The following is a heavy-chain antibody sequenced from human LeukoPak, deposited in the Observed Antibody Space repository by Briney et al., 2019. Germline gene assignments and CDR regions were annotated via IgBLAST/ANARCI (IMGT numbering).Heavy chain of an antibody. V-gene: IGHV4-34*01. J-gene: IGHJ3*02. D-gene: IGHD3-22*01. CDR1: GGSFSGYY. Sequence: SETLSLPCAVYGGSFSGYYWSWIRQPPGKGLEWIGENNHSGSTNYNPSLKSRVTISVDTSKNQFSLKLSSVTAADTAVYYCARGRKDRGITMIVVVTKARGAFDIWGQGTMVTVSS. CDR3: ARGRKDRGITMIVVVTKARGAFDI. CDR2: NNHSGST.